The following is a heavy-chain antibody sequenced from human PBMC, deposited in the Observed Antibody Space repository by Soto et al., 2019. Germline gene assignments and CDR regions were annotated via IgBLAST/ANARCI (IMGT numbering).Heavy chain of an antibody. D-gene: IGHD6-13*01. CDR1: GYSFTSYW. CDR3: ARPLAAAGTEWFDP. CDR2: IYPGDSDT. J-gene: IGHJ5*02. Sequence: GESLKISCKGSGYSFTSYWIGWGLQMPWKGLEWMGIIYPGDSDTRYSPSFQGQVTISADKSISTAYLQWSSLKASDTAMYYCARPLAAAGTEWFDPWGQGTLVTVSS. V-gene: IGHV5-51*01.